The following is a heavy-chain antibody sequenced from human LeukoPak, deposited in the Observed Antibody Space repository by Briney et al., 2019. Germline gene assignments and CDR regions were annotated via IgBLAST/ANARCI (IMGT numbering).Heavy chain of an antibody. CDR3: AKEKSSFYFDSSGFDD. V-gene: IGHV3-30*02. CDR2: IAYDGSNK. Sequence: PGGSLRLSCAASGFTFSSYEMNWVRQAPGKGLEWVAFIAYDGSNKYYADSVKGRFTIPRDNSKNTLYLQMNSLRVEDTAVYYCAKEKSSFYFDSSGFDDWGLGTLVTVSS. J-gene: IGHJ4*02. CDR1: GFTFSSYE. D-gene: IGHD3-22*01.